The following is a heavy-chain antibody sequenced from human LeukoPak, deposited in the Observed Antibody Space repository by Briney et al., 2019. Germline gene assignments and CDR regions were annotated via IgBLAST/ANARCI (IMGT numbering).Heavy chain of an antibody. J-gene: IGHJ4*02. D-gene: IGHD3-22*01. CDR1: GGSISSGDYS. V-gene: IGHV4-30-2*01. CDR2: IFHSGSS. Sequence: SETLSLTCAVSGGSISSGDYSWSWIRQPPGKGLEWIGWIFHSGSSYYNPSLKSRVTISLDRSKNQFSLKLSSVTAADTAVYYCATGGRDSSGYYTYYFDYWGQGTLVTVSS. CDR3: ATGGRDSSGYYTYYFDY.